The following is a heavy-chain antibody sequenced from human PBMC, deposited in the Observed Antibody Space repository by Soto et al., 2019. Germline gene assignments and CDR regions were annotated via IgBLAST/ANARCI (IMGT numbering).Heavy chain of an antibody. Sequence: PGGSLRLSCAASGFTFSDYYMIWIRQAPGKGLEWVSYISSSGSTIYYADSVKGRFTISRDNAKNSLYPQMNSLRAEDPAVYYYARKGVGEKYYYYYYMDVWGKGTTVTVSS. CDR1: GFTFSDYY. CDR3: ARKGVGEKYYYYYYMDV. J-gene: IGHJ6*03. V-gene: IGHV3-11*01. CDR2: ISSSGSTI. D-gene: IGHD2-2*01.